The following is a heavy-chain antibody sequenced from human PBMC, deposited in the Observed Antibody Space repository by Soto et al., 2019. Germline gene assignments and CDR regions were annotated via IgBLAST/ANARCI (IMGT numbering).Heavy chain of an antibody. CDR2: IYYRGSP. Sequence: SETLSLTCNVSGASLAGYYWSWIRKPPGRGLEWIGRIYYRGSPNYNPSLQSRITISLDTSKNQFSLRLTSMTAADTAVYYCAGEGALATFGVVWGQGTRVTVSS. D-gene: IGHD3-3*01. V-gene: IGHV4-59*01. J-gene: IGHJ4*02. CDR3: AGEGALATFGVV. CDR1: GASLAGYY.